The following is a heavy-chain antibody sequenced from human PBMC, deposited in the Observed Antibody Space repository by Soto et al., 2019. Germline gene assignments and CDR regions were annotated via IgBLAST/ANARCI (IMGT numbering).Heavy chain of an antibody. Sequence: EVHLVESGGGLVQPGGSLRLSCAASGFTSSSYWMHWVRQAPGKGLVWVSRISNDGTSTNYADSVKSRFTISRDNAKNTVYLEMNSLRAEDTAVYYCARDWYYYDTSDHFSADAFDIWGQGTTVTVSS. V-gene: IGHV3-74*01. CDR3: ARDWYYYDTSDHFSADAFDI. J-gene: IGHJ3*02. D-gene: IGHD3-22*01. CDR1: GFTSSSYW. CDR2: ISNDGTST.